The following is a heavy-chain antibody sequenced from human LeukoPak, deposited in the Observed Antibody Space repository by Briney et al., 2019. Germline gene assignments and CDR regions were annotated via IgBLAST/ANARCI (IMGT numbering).Heavy chain of an antibody. CDR3: ARGGYYDILTGYLDY. V-gene: IGHV3-33*01. CDR1: GFTFSSYG. Sequence: PGGSLRLSCAASGFTFSSYGMHWVRQAPGKGLDGVAVIWYDGSNKYYADSVKGRFTISRDNSKNTLYLQMNSLRAEDTAVYYCARGGYYDILTGYLDYWGQGTLVTVSS. D-gene: IGHD3-9*01. J-gene: IGHJ4*02. CDR2: IWYDGSNK.